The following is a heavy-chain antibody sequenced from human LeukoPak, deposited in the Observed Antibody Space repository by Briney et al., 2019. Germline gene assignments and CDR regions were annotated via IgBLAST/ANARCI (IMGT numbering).Heavy chain of an antibody. CDR3: ARSRQFGDGPRFFDP. V-gene: IGHV1-3*01. D-gene: IGHD3-10*01. CDR1: GYTFTSYA. CDR2: INAGNGNT. J-gene: IGHJ5*02. Sequence: ASVKVSCKASGYTFTSYAMHWVRQAPGQRLEWMGWINAGNGNTKYSQEFQGRVTITRDTSASTAYMELSSLRSEDTAVYYCARSRQFGDGPRFFDPWGQGTLVTVSS.